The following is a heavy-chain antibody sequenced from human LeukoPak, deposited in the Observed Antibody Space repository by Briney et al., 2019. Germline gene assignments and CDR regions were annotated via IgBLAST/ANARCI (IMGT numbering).Heavy chain of an antibody. D-gene: IGHD6-13*01. V-gene: IGHV4-34*01. Sequence: WETLSLTCAVYGGSFSGYYWSWIRQPPGKGLEWIGEINHSESTNYNPSLKSRVTISVDTSKNQFSLKLSSVTAADTAVYYCANQIAAAGTRWFDPWGQGTLVIVSS. CDR1: GGSFSGYY. J-gene: IGHJ5*02. CDR2: INHSEST. CDR3: ANQIAAAGTRWFDP.